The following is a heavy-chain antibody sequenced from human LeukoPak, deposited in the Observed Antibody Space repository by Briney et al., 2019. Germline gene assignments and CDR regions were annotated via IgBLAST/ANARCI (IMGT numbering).Heavy chain of an antibody. Sequence: GGSLRLSCAASGFTLSSYGMHWVRQAPGKGLEWVAVIWYDGSNKYYADSVKGRFTISRDNSKNTLYLQMNSLRAEDTAVYYCAKDFHLLSGSYYSPGAYFDYWGQGTLVTVSS. CDR3: AKDFHLLSGSYYSPGAYFDY. J-gene: IGHJ4*02. CDR2: IWYDGSNK. CDR1: GFTLSSYG. V-gene: IGHV3-33*06. D-gene: IGHD1-26*01.